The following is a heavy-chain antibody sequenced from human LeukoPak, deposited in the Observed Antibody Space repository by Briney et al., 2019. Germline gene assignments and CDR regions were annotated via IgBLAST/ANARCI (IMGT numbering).Heavy chain of an antibody. D-gene: IGHD2-2*01. CDR1: GFTFSGNT. CDR3: ARDPTPADPDYFDH. J-gene: IGHJ4*02. V-gene: IGHV3-30*04. Sequence: GGSLRLSCAASGFTFSGNTMHWVRQAPGKGLEWVAVLSLDGRTQFYTESVKGRFTISRDDSKSTLFLQMDTLRPEDTAVYYCARDPTPADPDYFDHWGQGTLVTVSS. CDR2: LSLDGRTQ.